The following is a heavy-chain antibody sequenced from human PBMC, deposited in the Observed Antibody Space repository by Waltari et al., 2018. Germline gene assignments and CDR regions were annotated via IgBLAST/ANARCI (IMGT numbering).Heavy chain of an antibody. V-gene: IGHV3-23*01. Sequence: EVRLLESGGGLAQPGGSLRLSCAASGFSFSSYVMGWVRQVPGKGLEWVSSIDSGGGRSYSSESVKGRFTVSRDNSKTTMYLQMNNLRVDDTAIYYCARKSSSTWPAFDYWGQGFLVTVSS. J-gene: IGHJ4*02. CDR1: GFSFSSYV. CDR2: IDSGGGRS. D-gene: IGHD6-13*01. CDR3: ARKSSSTWPAFDY.